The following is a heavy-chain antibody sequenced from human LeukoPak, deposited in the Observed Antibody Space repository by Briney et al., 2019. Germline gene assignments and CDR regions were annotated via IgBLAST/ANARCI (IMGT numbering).Heavy chain of an antibody. J-gene: IGHJ4*02. CDR3: AGLSYRIAAAPPDY. D-gene: IGHD6-13*01. V-gene: IGHV4-34*01. CDR2: INHSGRT. Sequence: SETLSLTCAVSGGSFSGYYWTWIRQPPGKGLEWIGEINHSGRTNYNPSLKSRVIMSVDTSKNQFSLKLSSVTAADTAVYYCAGLSYRIAAAPPDYWGQGTLVTVSS. CDR1: GGSFSGYY.